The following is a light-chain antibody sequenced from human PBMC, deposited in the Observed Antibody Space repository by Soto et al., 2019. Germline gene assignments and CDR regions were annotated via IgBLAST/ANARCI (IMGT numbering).Light chain of an antibody. CDR3: QQYCSSPS. J-gene: IGKJ1*01. CDR2: GAS. CDR1: QSVSSSY. V-gene: IGKV3-20*01. Sequence: EIVLTQSPGTLSLSPGERATLSCRASQSVSSSYLAWYQQKPGQAPRLLIYGASSRATGIPDRFSGSGSGTDFTRTISRLEPEDFAVYYCQQYCSSPSFGQGTKVEIK.